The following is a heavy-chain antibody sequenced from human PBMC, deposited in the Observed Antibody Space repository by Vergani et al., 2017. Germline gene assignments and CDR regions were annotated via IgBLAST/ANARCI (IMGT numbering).Heavy chain of an antibody. CDR1: GGTFSSYA. V-gene: IGHV1-69*17. CDR3: EIELGYCSGGSCLLWFDP. J-gene: IGHJ5*02. CDR2: IIPIFGIA. Sequence: QVQLVQSGAEVKKPGSSVKVSCKASGGTFSSYAISWVRQAPGQGLEWMGGIIPIFGIANYAQKFQGRVKITADKSTSTAYMYLSSLRSEDTAVYYFEIELGYCSGGSCLLWFDPWGQGTLVTVSS. D-gene: IGHD2-15*01.